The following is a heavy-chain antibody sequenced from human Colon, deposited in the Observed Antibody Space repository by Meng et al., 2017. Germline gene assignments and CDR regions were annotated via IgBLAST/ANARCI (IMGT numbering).Heavy chain of an antibody. D-gene: IGHD3-22*01. CDR3: ARGASDYDFDY. J-gene: IGHJ4*02. CDR2: IYHSGST. CDR1: GGSISSSNW. Sequence: QVQLQGSGPGLVKPSGTLSPTCAVSGGSISSSNWWSWVRQPPGKGLEWIGEIYHSGSTNYNPSLKSRVTISVDTSKNQFSLKLSSVTAADTAVYYCARGASDYDFDYWGQGTLVTVSS. V-gene: IGHV4-4*02.